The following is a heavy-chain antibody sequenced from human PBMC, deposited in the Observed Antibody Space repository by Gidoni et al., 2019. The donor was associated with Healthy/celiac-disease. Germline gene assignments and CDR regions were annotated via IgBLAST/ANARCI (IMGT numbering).Heavy chain of an antibody. V-gene: IGHV3-30*18. Sequence: QVQLVESGGGVVEPGGSLRLSCAASGFTFSSYGMPWVRQAPGKGLEWVAVISYDGSNKYYADSVKGRFTISRDNSKNTLYLQMNSLRAEDTAVYYCAKDLSNSGWTYYYYYGMDVWGQGTTVTVSS. CDR1: GFTFSSYG. CDR3: AKDLSNSGWTYYYYYGMDV. CDR2: ISYDGSNK. D-gene: IGHD6-19*01. J-gene: IGHJ6*02.